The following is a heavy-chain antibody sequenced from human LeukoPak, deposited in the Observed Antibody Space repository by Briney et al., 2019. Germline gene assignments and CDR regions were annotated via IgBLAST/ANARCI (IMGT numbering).Heavy chain of an antibody. CDR2: TYYRSKWYN. Sequence: SHPLSLTCAISGDSVSSNSAAWNWIRQSPSRGLEWLGRTYYRSKWYNDYAVSVKSRITINPDTSKNQFSLQLNSVTPEDTAVYYCARGFNSGYDLNWFDPWGQGTLVTVSS. V-gene: IGHV6-1*01. CDR1: GDSVSSNSAA. CDR3: ARGFNSGYDLNWFDP. D-gene: IGHD5-12*01. J-gene: IGHJ5*02.